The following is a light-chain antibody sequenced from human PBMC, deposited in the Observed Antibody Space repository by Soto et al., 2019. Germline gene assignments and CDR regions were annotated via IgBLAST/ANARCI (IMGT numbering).Light chain of an antibody. CDR1: QSVSSH. J-gene: IGKJ1*01. CDR3: QQYGSSPPWT. Sequence: EIVMTQSPATLSVSPGEGATLSCRASQSVSSHLAWYQQKPGQSPRLLIYGASNRATGIPDRFSGSGSGTDFTLTISRLEPEDFAVYYCQQYGSSPPWTFGQGTKVDI. V-gene: IGKV3-20*01. CDR2: GAS.